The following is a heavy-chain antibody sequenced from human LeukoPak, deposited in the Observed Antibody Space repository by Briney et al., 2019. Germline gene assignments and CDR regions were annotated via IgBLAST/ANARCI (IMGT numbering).Heavy chain of an antibody. V-gene: IGHV3-30*02. Sequence: GESLRLSCEASGSTFSDYGMHWVRQAPGKGLEWVTFIHFDGTNKYYADSVKGRFTISRDNSKNTLYLQMNSLRAEDTAVYFCAKGTTTWIKTEAYWGQGTLVTVSS. CDR2: IHFDGTNK. CDR1: GSTFSDYG. J-gene: IGHJ4*02. D-gene: IGHD1-1*01. CDR3: AKGTTTWIKTEAY.